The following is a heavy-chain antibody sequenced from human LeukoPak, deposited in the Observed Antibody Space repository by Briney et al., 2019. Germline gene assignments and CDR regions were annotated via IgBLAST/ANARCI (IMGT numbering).Heavy chain of an antibody. CDR1: GYSISSGYY. CDR2: IYHSGST. Sequence: PSETLSLTCAVSGYSISSGYYWGWIRQPPGKGLEWIGSIYHSGSTYYNPSHKSRVTISVDTSTNQFSLKLSSVTAADTAVYYCARDPPSPITGYSSRGDYWGQGTLVTVSS. CDR3: ARDPPSPITGYSSRGDY. D-gene: IGHD2-15*01. J-gene: IGHJ4*02. V-gene: IGHV4-38-2*02.